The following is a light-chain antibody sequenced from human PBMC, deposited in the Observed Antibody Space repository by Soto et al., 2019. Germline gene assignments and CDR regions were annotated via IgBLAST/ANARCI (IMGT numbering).Light chain of an antibody. CDR2: GTT. Sequence: QLVLTQPPSVSGAPGQRITISCTGSPSNIGAGFDVHWYQQFPGTAPKLLIYGTTSRPSGVPDRFSGSQSGTSSSLAITGLQAGDDADYYCQAYDTSRRGAWVFGGGTKLTVL. CDR1: PSNIGAGFD. J-gene: IGLJ3*02. V-gene: IGLV1-40*01. CDR3: QAYDTSRRGAWV.